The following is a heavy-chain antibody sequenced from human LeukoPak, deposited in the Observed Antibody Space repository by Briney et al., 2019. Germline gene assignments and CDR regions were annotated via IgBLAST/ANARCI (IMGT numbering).Heavy chain of an antibody. CDR1: GGSFSGYY. CDR3: ARGRVVGATFDY. Sequence: SETLSLTCAVYGGSFSGYYWSWICQPPGKGLEWIGEINHSGSTNYNPSLKSRVTISVDTSKNRFSLKLSSVTAADTAVYYCARGRVVGATFDYWGQGTLVTVSS. J-gene: IGHJ4*02. D-gene: IGHD1-26*01. V-gene: IGHV4-34*01. CDR2: INHSGST.